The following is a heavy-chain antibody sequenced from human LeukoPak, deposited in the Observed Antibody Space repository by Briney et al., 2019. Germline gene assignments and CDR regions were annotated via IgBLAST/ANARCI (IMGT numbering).Heavy chain of an antibody. CDR2: INHSGST. CDR3: ARGSSWYRHFDY. CDR1: GGSFSGYY. J-gene: IGHJ4*02. D-gene: IGHD6-13*01. Sequence: PSETLSLTCAVYGGSFSGYYWSWIRQPPGKGLEWIGEINHSGSTNYNPSLKSRVTISVDTSKHQFSLKLSSVTAADTAVYYCARGSSWYRHFDYWGQGTLVTVSS. V-gene: IGHV4-34*01.